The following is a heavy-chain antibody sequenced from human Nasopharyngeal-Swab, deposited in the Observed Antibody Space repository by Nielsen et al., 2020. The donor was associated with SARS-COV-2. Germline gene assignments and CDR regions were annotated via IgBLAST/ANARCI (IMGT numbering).Heavy chain of an antibody. D-gene: IGHD6-13*01. J-gene: IGHJ3*02. CDR1: GYIFNTYW. V-gene: IGHV5-51*01. CDR3: ARHVGSSWYLDAFDI. CDR2: IDPRDSDT. Sequence: GESLKISCQVSGYIFNTYWIAWVRQMPGKGLEWMGVIDPRDSDTMYSPSFQGQVTISADKSINTAYLQWSSLKASDTAMYYCARHVGSSWYLDAFDIWGQGTMVTVPS.